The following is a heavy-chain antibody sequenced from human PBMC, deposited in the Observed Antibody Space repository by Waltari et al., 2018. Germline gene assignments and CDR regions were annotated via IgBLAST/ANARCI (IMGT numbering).Heavy chain of an antibody. CDR1: GYTFSTYA. J-gene: IGHJ4*02. Sequence: VQLVQPVSELKKPGSSVIISCTASGYTFSTYAINWVRHAPGQGPQWMGWIHPSTRNPTYARDFIGRFVFSLDSSVTTAYLEISDLKTEDTAVYYCARGLRFTESLDSWGRGTLVTVSS. V-gene: IGHV7-4-1*02. D-gene: IGHD4-4*01. CDR3: ARGLRFTESLDS. CDR2: IHPSTRNP.